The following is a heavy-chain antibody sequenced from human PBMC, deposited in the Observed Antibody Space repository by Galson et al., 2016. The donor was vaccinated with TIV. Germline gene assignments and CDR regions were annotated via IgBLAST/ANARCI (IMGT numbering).Heavy chain of an antibody. CDR1: GGTFSNFV. CDR3: ARGRGYYFGSGSSYFDY. CDR2: INPIFGTA. Sequence: SVKVSCKASGGTFSNFVISWVRQAPGQGLEWMGSINPIFGTANYAQKFQGRVTITADTSTSTIYMELSSLRSEDTAVSYCARGRGYYFGSGSSYFDYWGQGSLVTVSS. D-gene: IGHD3-10*01. J-gene: IGHJ4*02. V-gene: IGHV1-69*06.